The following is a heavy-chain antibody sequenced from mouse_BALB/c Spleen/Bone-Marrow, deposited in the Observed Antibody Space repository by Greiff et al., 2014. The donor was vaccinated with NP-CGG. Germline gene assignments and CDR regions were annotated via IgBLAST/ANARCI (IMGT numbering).Heavy chain of an antibody. V-gene: IGHV1S56*01. CDR2: IYPGNVNT. D-gene: IGHD2-3*01. Sequence: VQLQQSGPELVKPGASVRISCKASGYTFTSYYIHWVKQRPGQGLEWIGWIYPGNVNTKYNEKFKGKATLTADKSSSTAYMRLSSLTSEDSAVYFCASYDGSYFDVWGAGTTVTVSS. CDR3: ASYDGSYFDV. J-gene: IGHJ1*01. CDR1: GYTFTSYY.